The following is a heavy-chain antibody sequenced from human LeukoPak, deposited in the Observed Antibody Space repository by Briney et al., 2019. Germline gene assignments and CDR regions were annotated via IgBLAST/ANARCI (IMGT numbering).Heavy chain of an antibody. Sequence: SETLSLTCTASGGSIISNAYYWTWIRQSPGKGLEWIGSIYYSGTTYYNPSLKSRVTIFVDTSKTQFSLKLNSVTAADTAVYYCARQVGSSWPLDYWGQGTLVTVSS. CDR3: ARQVGSSWPLDY. V-gene: IGHV4-39*01. CDR1: GGSIISNAYY. CDR2: IYYSGTT. J-gene: IGHJ4*02. D-gene: IGHD6-13*01.